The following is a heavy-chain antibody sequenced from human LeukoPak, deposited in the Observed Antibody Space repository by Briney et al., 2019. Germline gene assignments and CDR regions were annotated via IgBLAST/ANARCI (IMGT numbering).Heavy chain of an antibody. V-gene: IGHV1-2*02. CDR3: ARGRSTDR. CDR1: GYTFTNYE. J-gene: IGHJ5*02. D-gene: IGHD6-13*01. CDR2: INPNSGGT. Sequence: GASVKVSCKASGYTFTNYEINWVRQATGQGLEWMGWINPNSGGTNYAQKFQGRVTMTRDTSISTAYMELSGLTSDDTAIYFCARGRSTDRWGQGTLVTVSS.